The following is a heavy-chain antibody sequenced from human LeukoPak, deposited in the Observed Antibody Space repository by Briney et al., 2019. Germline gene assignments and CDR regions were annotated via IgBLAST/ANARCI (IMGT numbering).Heavy chain of an antibody. CDR1: GFTFSSYW. V-gene: IGHV3-7*04. J-gene: IGHJ3*02. CDR3: ARGTGTRKAFDI. D-gene: IGHD1-14*01. CDR2: IKTDGSEK. Sequence: PGGSLRLSCEASGFTFSSYWMSWVRQAPGKGPEWVANIKTDGSEKYYVDSVKGRFTVSRDNAKNSVYVQMNSLRAEDTAVYYCARGTGTRKAFDIWGQGTMVTVSS.